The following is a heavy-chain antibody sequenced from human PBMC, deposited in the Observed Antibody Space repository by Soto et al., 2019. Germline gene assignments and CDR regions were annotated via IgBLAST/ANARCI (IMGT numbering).Heavy chain of an antibody. Sequence: SETLSLTCTVSGGSISSGGYYWSWIRQHPGKGLEWIGYIYHSGDTYYNPSLKSRVTISVDTSKNQFSLKLSSVTAADTAVYYCARTTCYYGSRFDPWGQGTLVTVSS. D-gene: IGHD3-10*01. CDR1: GGSISSGGYY. J-gene: IGHJ5*02. CDR2: IYHSGDT. CDR3: ARTTCYYGSRFDP. V-gene: IGHV4-31*03.